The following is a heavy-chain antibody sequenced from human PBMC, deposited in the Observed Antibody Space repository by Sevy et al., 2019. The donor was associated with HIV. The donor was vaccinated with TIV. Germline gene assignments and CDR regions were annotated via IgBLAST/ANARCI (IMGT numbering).Heavy chain of an antibody. Sequence: SLKISCAASGFTYDDYAMHWVRQAPGKGLEWVSGISWNSGSIGYADSVKGRFNISRDNAKNSLYLQMNSLRAEDTALYYCAKEVAKGNWFDPWGQGTLVTVSS. J-gene: IGHJ5*02. V-gene: IGHV3-9*01. CDR3: AKEVAKGNWFDP. CDR2: ISWNSGSI. CDR1: GFTYDDYA.